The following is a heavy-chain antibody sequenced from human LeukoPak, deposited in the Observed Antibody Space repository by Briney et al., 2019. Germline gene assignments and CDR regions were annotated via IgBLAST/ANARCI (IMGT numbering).Heavy chain of an antibody. CDR2: INHSGST. J-gene: IGHJ5*02. CDR3: ARDSKSSGWYGDWLAP. D-gene: IGHD6-19*01. V-gene: IGHV4-34*01. CDR1: GGSFSGYY. Sequence: SETLSLTCAVYGGSFSGYYWSWIRQPPGKGLEWIGEINHSGSTNYNPSLKSRVNISVDTSKNQFSLKLSSVTAADTAVYYCARDSKSSGWYGDWLAPWGQGTLVTVSS.